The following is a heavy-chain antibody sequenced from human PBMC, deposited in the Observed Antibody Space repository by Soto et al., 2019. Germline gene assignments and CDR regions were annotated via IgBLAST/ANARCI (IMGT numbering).Heavy chain of an antibody. CDR1: DGSMTSYY. CDR3: ARAPDYDYVGGKYRYYYNGMDV. D-gene: IGHD3-16*02. J-gene: IGHJ6*02. CDR2: IFYSGRT. Sequence: QVQLQESGPGLVKPSETLSLTCTVSDGSMTSYYWSWIRQPPGKGLEWIGNIFYSGRTNYNPSLKSRVTISVDTSKRQFTLKLSSVTVADTAVYYCARAPDYDYVGGKYRYYYNGMDVWGQGTTVTVSS. V-gene: IGHV4-59*01.